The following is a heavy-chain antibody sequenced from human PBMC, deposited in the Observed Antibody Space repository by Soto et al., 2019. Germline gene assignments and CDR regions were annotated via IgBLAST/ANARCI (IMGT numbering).Heavy chain of an antibody. CDR1: GGSSSGYY. CDR3: ARGGGHITMVRGVTPTDY. CDR2: INHSGST. Sequence: QVQLQQWGAGLLKPSETLSLTCAVYGGSSSGYYWSWIRQPPGKGLEWIGEINHSGSTNYNPSLKSRVTISVDTSKNQFSLKLSSVTAADTAVYYCARGGGHITMVRGVTPTDYWGQGTLVTVSS. V-gene: IGHV4-34*01. D-gene: IGHD3-10*01. J-gene: IGHJ4*02.